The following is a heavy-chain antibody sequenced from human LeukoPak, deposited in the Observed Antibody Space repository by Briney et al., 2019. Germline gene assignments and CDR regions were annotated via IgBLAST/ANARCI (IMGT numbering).Heavy chain of an antibody. CDR1: GYTFTSYG. CDR3: ARSYYGGKRGWFDP. V-gene: IGHV1-18*01. D-gene: IGHD4-17*01. Sequence: ASVKVSCKASGYTFTSYGISWARQAPGQGLEWMGWISAYNGNTNYAQKLQGRVTMTTDTSTSTAYMELRSLRSDDTAVYYCARSYYGGKRGWFDPWGQGTLVTVSS. J-gene: IGHJ5*02. CDR2: ISAYNGNT.